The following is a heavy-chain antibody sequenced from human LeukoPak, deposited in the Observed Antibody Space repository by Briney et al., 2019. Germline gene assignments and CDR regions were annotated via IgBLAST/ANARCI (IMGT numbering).Heavy chain of an antibody. J-gene: IGHJ5*02. V-gene: IGHV3-21*01. Sequence: PGGSLRLSCAAPGFTFSSSTMNWVRRAPGKGLEWVSSISSSSDYIYYADSVKGRFTISRDNAKNSLSLQMNSLRAEDTAVYYCVRIPNSANFPNWFDPWGQGTLVTVSS. D-gene: IGHD4/OR15-4a*01. CDR3: VRIPNSANFPNWFDP. CDR2: ISSSSDYI. CDR1: GFTFSSST.